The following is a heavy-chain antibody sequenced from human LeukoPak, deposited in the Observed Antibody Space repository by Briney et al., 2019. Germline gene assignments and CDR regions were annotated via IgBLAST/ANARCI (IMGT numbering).Heavy chain of an antibody. CDR2: INHSGST. Sequence: PETLSLTCAVYGGSFSGYYWSWIRQPPGKGLGWIGEINHSGSTNYNPSLKSRVTISVDTSKNQFSLKLSSATAADTAVYYCARGALFDYWGQGTLVTVSS. J-gene: IGHJ4*02. CDR3: ARGALFDY. V-gene: IGHV4-34*01. CDR1: GGSFSGYY.